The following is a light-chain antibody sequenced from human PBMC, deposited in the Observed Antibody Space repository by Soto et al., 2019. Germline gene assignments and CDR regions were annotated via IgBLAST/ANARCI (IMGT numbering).Light chain of an antibody. CDR3: QQYGTSPRT. V-gene: IGKV3-20*01. CDR2: GAS. J-gene: IGKJ1*01. CDR1: QSVSSSY. Sequence: EIVLTQSPGTLSLSPGERATLSCRASQSVSSSYLAWYQQKPGQAPRLFIYGASTRATGIPDRFSGSGSGTDFTLTISRLEPEDFAVDYGQQYGTSPRTFGQGTKVEIK.